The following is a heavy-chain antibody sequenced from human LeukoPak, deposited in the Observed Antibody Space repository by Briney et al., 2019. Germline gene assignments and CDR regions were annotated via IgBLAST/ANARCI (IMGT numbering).Heavy chain of an antibody. J-gene: IGHJ6*03. CDR3: NGYSYGYYILYMDV. CDR1: GGSISSYY. D-gene: IGHD5-18*01. CDR2: IYTSGST. Sequence: PSETLSLTCTVSGGSISSYYWSWIRQPAGKGLEWIGRIYTSGSTNYNPSLKSRVTMSVDTSKNQFSLKLSSVTAADTAVYYCNGYSYGYYILYMDVWGKGTTVTISS. V-gene: IGHV4-4*07.